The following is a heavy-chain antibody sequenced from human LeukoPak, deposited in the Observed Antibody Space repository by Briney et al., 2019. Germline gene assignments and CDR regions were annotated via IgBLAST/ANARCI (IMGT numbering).Heavy chain of an antibody. D-gene: IGHD5-12*01. J-gene: IGHJ6*03. CDR1: GFTFSSYG. Sequence: GGSLRLSCAASGFTFSSYGMSWVRQAPGKGLEWVSAISGSGGSTYYADSVKGRFTISRDNSKNTLYLQMNSLRAEDTAVYYCASAYSGYDSTYYYYMDVWGKGTTVTVSS. CDR2: ISGSGGST. V-gene: IGHV3-23*01. CDR3: ASAYSGYDSTYYYYMDV.